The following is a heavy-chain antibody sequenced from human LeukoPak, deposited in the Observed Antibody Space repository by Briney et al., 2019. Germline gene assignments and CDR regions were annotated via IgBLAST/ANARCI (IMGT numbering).Heavy chain of an antibody. CDR2: TSSSSIYI. J-gene: IGHJ3*02. CDR1: GFTFSSYA. CDR3: ARGYSNYGYAFDI. V-gene: IGHV3-21*01. D-gene: IGHD4-11*01. Sequence: GGSLRLSCAASGFTFSSYAMSWVRQAPGKGLEWVSSTSSSSIYIYYSDSMKGRFTISRDNAKNSLFLQMNSLRAEDTAVYYCARGYSNYGYAFDIWGQGTMVTVSS.